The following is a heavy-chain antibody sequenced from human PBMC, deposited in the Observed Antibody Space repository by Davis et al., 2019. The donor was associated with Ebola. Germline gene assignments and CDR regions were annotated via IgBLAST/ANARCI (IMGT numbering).Heavy chain of an antibody. CDR1: GFTFSSYG. CDR2: IWYDGSNK. D-gene: IGHD1-26*01. CDR3: ARADGEWELPRGYYYYGMDV. Sequence: PGGSLRLSCAASGFTFSSYGMHWVRQAPGKGLEWVAVIWYDGSNKYYADSVKGRFTISRDNAKNSLYLQMNSLRAEDTAVYYCARADGEWELPRGYYYYGMDVWGQGTTVTVSS. V-gene: IGHV3-33*01. J-gene: IGHJ6*02.